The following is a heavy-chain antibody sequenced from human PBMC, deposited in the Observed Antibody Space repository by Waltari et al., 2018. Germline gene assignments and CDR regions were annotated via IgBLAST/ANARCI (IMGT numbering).Heavy chain of an antibody. V-gene: IGHV5-51*01. D-gene: IGHD5-12*01. CDR2: IYPGDSDT. Sequence: EVQLVQSGAEVRKPGESLKISCHRSPETFNTDWIAWVRQRPGKGLEWMGIIYPGDSDTRYGPSFQGQVTISADKSINTAYVHWDSLKAADTATYYCARRTNSGFIRDGFDLWGQGTMVTVSS. J-gene: IGHJ3*01. CDR1: PETFNTDW. CDR3: ARRTNSGFIRDGFDL.